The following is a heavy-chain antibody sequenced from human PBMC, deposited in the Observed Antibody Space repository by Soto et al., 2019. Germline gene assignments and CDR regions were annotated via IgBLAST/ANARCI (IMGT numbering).Heavy chain of an antibody. V-gene: IGHV4-34*01. CDR1: GESFSGYQ. J-gene: IGHJ5*02. CDR3: ARCWRFDP. D-gene: IGHD1-1*01. Sequence: PETLSLTCGVYGESFSGYQWNWIRQSPGQGLEWIGEINHSGTTKYNPSLESRINLSVDTSRKQFSLNMFSVTAADTAIYYCARCWRFDPWRQGTQVTVSS. CDR2: INHSGTT.